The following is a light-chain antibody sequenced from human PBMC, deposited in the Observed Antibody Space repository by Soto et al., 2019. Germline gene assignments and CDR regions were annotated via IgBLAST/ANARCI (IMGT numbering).Light chain of an antibody. Sequence: DIQTTQSPSTLSASLGDSVTITCRASQNIRNWLAWYQQKPGTAPKVLIYHASNLQSGVPSRFSGSGSGTEFTLTISSLQPDDFATYYCQQYNSYSFGQGTKVDI. CDR1: QNIRNW. J-gene: IGKJ1*01. CDR2: HAS. CDR3: QQYNSYS. V-gene: IGKV1-5*01.